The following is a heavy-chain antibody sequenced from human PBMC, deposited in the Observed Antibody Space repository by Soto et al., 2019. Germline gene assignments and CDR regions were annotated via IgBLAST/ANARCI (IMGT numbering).Heavy chain of an antibody. D-gene: IGHD2-2*01. V-gene: IGHV3-30*18. CDR2: ISYDGSNK. J-gene: IGHJ5*02. CDR1: GFTFSSYG. Sequence: LRLSCAASGFTFSSYGMHWVRQAPVKGLEWVAVISYDGSNKYYADSVKGRFTISRDNSKNTLYLQMKSLRAEDTAVYYCAKDRGIVVVPAAINWFEPWGKGTLVTVS. CDR3: AKDRGIVVVPAAINWFEP.